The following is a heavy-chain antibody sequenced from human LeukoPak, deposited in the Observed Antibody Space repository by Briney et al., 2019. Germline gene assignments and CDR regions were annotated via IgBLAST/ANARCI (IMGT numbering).Heavy chain of an antibody. Sequence: GGSLRLSCAASGFTFDDYAMHWVRQAPGKGLEWVSGISWNSGSIGYADSVKGRFTISRDNAKNSLYLQMNSPRAEDTALYYCAKDAGYDILTGYYSDYWGQGTLVTVSS. V-gene: IGHV3-9*01. CDR1: GFTFDDYA. J-gene: IGHJ4*02. CDR2: ISWNSGSI. D-gene: IGHD3-9*01. CDR3: AKDAGYDILTGYYSDY.